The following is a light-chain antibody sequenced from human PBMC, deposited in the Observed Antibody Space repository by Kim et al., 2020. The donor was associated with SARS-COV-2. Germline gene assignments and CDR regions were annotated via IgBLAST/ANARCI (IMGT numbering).Light chain of an antibody. Sequence: SYELTQPPSVSVSPGQTASITCSGDKLGDKYACWYQHKAGQSPVVVIYQDSKRPSGIPERFSGSNSGNTATLTISGTQAMDEADYYCQAWDSSTGVFGTGTKVTVL. CDR2: QDS. CDR1: KLGDKY. J-gene: IGLJ1*01. V-gene: IGLV3-1*01. CDR3: QAWDSSTGV.